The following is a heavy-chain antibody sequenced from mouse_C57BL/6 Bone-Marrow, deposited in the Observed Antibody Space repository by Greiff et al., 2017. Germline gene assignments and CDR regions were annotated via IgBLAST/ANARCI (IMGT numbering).Heavy chain of an antibody. J-gene: IGHJ3*01. V-gene: IGHV1-61*01. CDR3: ARGARLSMRLRGAWFAY. CDR2: IYPSDSET. Sequence: QVQLQQPGAELVRPGSSVKLSCKASGYTFTSYWMDWVKQRPGQGLEWIGNIYPSDSETHYNQKFKDKATLTVDKSSSPAYMQLSSLTSEDSAVYYCARGARLSMRLRGAWFAYWGKGTLVTVSA. CDR1: GYTFTSYW. D-gene: IGHD2-4*01.